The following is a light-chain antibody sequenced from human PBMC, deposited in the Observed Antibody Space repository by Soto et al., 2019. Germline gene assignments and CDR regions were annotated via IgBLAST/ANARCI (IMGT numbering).Light chain of an antibody. CDR1: SSDVGGYNY. Sequence: QSVLTQPASVSGSPGQSITISCTGTSSDVGGYNYVSWYQQHPGKAPKLMIYDVSNRPSGVSNRFSGSKSANTASLTISGLQAEDAADYYCSSHTSSSTSYVFGTGTKLTVL. CDR2: DVS. V-gene: IGLV2-14*01. J-gene: IGLJ1*01. CDR3: SSHTSSSTSYV.